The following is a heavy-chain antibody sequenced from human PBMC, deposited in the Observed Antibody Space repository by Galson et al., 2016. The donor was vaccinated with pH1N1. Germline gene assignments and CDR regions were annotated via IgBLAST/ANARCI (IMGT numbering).Heavy chain of an antibody. CDR2: ITSGSFHI. D-gene: IGHD3-10*01. CDR1: GFIFSGYS. V-gene: IGHV3-21*01. Sequence: LRLSCAASGFIFSGYSMNWVRQAPGKGLEWVSSITSGSFHIYYADSVKGRFTISRDNAKNSLFLQMNSLRVEDTALYYCARDRSGRGVGSSYYMDFWGQGTTVTVSS. J-gene: IGHJ6*03. CDR3: ARDRSGRGVGSSYYMDF.